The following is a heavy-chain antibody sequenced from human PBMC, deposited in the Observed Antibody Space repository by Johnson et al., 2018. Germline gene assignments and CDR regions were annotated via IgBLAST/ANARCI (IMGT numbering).Heavy chain of an antibody. CDR3: ANLRAGNDMDV. J-gene: IGHJ6*03. V-gene: IGHV3-74*03. CDR2: VDTDGKYP. Sequence: VQLQESGGGVVQTGGSLRLSCATSGFTFTSHWMHWVRQAPGKGLVWVSRVDTDGKYPTYADSVKGRFTISRDNSKNTLYLQMNSLRVEDTAVYYCANLRAGNDMDVWGKGTTVTVSS. D-gene: IGHD4-17*01. CDR1: GFTFTSHW.